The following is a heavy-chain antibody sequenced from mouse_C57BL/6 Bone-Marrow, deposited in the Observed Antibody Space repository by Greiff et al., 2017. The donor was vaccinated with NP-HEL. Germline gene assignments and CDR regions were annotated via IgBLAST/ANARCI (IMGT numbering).Heavy chain of an antibody. Sequence: VQLQQPGAELVRPGSSVKLSCKASGYTFTSYWMDWVKQRPGQGLEWIGNIYPSDSETHYNQKFKDKATLTVDKSSSTAYMQLSILTSEDSAVYYCASLLCAMDYWGQGTSVTVSS. CDR3: ASLLCAMDY. J-gene: IGHJ4*01. V-gene: IGHV1-61*01. CDR2: IYPSDSET. D-gene: IGHD2-1*01. CDR1: GYTFTSYW.